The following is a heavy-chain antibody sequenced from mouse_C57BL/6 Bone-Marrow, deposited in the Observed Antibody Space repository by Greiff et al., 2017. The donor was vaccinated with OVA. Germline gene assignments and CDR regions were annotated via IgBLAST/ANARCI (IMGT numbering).Heavy chain of an antibody. V-gene: IGHV1-66*01. Sequence: VQLQQSGPELVKPGASVKISCKASGYSFTSYYIHWVKQRPGQGLEWIGWIYPGSGNTKYNEKFKGKATLTADTSSSTAYMQLSSLTSEDSAVYYCARRQYYGSSPAWFAYWGQGTLVTVSA. J-gene: IGHJ3*01. CDR3: ARRQYYGSSPAWFAY. D-gene: IGHD1-1*01. CDR1: GYSFTSYY. CDR2: IYPGSGNT.